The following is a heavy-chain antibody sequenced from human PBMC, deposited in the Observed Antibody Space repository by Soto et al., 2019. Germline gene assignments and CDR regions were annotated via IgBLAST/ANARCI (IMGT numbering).Heavy chain of an antibody. Sequence: LRLSCAASGFTFSSYAMSWVRQAPGKGLEWVSAISGSGGSTYYADSVKGRFTISRDNSKNTLYLQMNSLRAEDTAVYYCAKSRGNYYYYYGMDVWGQGTTVTVSS. CDR3: AKSRGNYYYYYGMDV. CDR1: GFTFSSYA. J-gene: IGHJ6*02. CDR2: ISGSGGST. V-gene: IGHV3-23*01. D-gene: IGHD3-10*01.